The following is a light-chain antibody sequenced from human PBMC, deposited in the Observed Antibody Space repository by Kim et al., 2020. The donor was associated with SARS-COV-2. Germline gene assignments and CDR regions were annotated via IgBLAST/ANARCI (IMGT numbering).Light chain of an antibody. J-gene: IGKJ5*01. CDR1: QRISSY. Sequence: DIQMTQSPSSLSASVGDRVTITCRASQRISSYLNWYQQKPGKAPKLLIYAASSLQSGVPSRFSGSGSGTDFTLTISSLQPEDFATYYCQQTYSTLITFGQGTRLDIK. CDR3: QQTYSTLIT. CDR2: AAS. V-gene: IGKV1-39*01.